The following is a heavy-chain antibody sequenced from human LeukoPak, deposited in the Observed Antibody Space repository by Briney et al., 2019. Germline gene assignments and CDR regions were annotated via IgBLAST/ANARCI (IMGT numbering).Heavy chain of an antibody. CDR3: GRDLGGRSGY. CDR2: IKLDGSEE. V-gene: IGHV3-7*03. Sequence: GGSLRLSCVASGFTFGKYWVSWVRQAPGKGLEWVANIKLDGSEENYVDSVKGRFTISRDNTKNSLYLQMNSLRAEDTAVYYCGRDLGGRSGYWGQGTLVTVSS. D-gene: IGHD1-26*01. CDR1: GFTFGKYW. J-gene: IGHJ4*02.